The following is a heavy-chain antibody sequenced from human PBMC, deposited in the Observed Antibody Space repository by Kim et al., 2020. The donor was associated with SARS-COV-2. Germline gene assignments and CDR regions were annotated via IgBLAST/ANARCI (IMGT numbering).Heavy chain of an antibody. D-gene: IGHD3-22*01. J-gene: IGHJ3*02. CDR1: GFTFSSYA. CDR2: ISGSGGST. Sequence: GGSLRLSCAASGFTFSSYAMSWVRQAPGKGLEWVSAISGSGGSTYYADSVKGRFTISRDNSKNTLYLQMNSLRAEDTAVYYCARDRSLRYYYDSSGYYSGAFDIWGQGTMVTVSS. CDR3: ARDRSLRYYYDSSGYYSGAFDI. V-gene: IGHV3-23*01.